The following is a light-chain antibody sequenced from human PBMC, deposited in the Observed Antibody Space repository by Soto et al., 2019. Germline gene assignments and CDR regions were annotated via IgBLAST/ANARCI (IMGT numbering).Light chain of an antibody. CDR3: SSYSTGSTLYV. CDR2: EVS. CDR1: SSDIGTFDY. J-gene: IGLJ1*01. V-gene: IGLV2-14*01. Sequence: QSALTQPASVSGSPGQSITFSCTGTSSDIGTFDYVSWYQHHPGKAPKLMFYEVSNRPSGVSNRFSGSKSGNTASLTISGLQAEDEADYYCSSYSTGSTLYVFGTGTKLTVL.